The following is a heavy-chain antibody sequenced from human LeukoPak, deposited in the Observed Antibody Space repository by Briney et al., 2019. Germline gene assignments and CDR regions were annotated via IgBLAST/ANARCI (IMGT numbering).Heavy chain of an antibody. J-gene: IGHJ4*02. CDR2: IRHDGNKK. V-gene: IGHV3-30*02. Sequence: GGSLRLSCAASGFTVSSNYMSWVRQAPGKGLDWVAFIRHDGNKKLYADSVKGRFTISRDNSKNTLYLYVNSLRPDDSAVYYCVKDNPLDYWGQGTLVIVSS. CDR1: GFTVSSNY. CDR3: VKDNPLDY.